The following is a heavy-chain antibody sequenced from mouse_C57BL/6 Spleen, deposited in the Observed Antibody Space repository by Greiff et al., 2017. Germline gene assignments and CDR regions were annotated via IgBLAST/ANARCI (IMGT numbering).Heavy chain of an antibody. CDR2: IHPNSGST. D-gene: IGHD1-1*01. CDR3: ASALYYYGSSSEAY. Sequence: QVQLQQPGAELVKPGASVKLSCKASGYTFTSYWMHWVKQRPGQGLEWIGMIHPNSGSTNYNEKFKSKATLTVDKSSSTAYMQLSSLTSEDSAVYYCASALYYYGSSSEAYWGQGTLVTVSA. J-gene: IGHJ3*01. V-gene: IGHV1-64*01. CDR1: GYTFTSYW.